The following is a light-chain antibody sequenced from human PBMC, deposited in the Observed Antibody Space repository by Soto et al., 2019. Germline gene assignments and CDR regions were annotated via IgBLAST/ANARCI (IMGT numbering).Light chain of an antibody. V-gene: IGKV3-11*01. Sequence: IVLTQSPGTLSLSPGERGALSCRASQSVTTNFAWYQQKPGQAPRLLIYGASNRATGIPARFSGSGSGTDFTLTISSLEPEDFAVYYCQQHSHWPPWTFGQGTKVDIK. CDR1: QSVTTN. CDR2: GAS. J-gene: IGKJ1*01. CDR3: QQHSHWPPWT.